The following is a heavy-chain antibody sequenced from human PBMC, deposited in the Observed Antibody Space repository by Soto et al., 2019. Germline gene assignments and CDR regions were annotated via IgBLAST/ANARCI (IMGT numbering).Heavy chain of an antibody. CDR2: INHSGST. CDR3: ASRALCGMDV. J-gene: IGHJ6*02. D-gene: IGHD3-10*01. Sequence: PSETLSLTCAAYGGSFSGYYWSWIRQPPGKGLEWIGEINHSGSTNYNPSLKSRVTISVDTSKNQFSLKLSSVTAADTAVYYCASRALCGMDVWGQGTTVTVSS. CDR1: GGSFSGYY. V-gene: IGHV4-34*01.